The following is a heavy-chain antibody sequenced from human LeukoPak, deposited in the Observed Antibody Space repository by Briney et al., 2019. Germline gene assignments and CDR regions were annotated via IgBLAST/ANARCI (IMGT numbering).Heavy chain of an antibody. Sequence: PSETLSLTCTVSGGSISSSSYYWGWIRQPPGKGLEWIGSIYYSGSTYYNPSLKSRVTISVDTSKNQFSLKLSSVTAADTAVYYCARFATGGLYYFDYWGQGTLVIVSS. D-gene: IGHD6-19*01. CDR3: ARFATGGLYYFDY. J-gene: IGHJ4*02. CDR2: IYYSGST. V-gene: IGHV4-39*01. CDR1: GGSISSSSYY.